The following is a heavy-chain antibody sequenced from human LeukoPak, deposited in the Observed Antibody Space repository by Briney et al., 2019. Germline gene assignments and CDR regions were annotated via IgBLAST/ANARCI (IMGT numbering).Heavy chain of an antibody. CDR1: GGSFSGYD. V-gene: IGHV4-34*01. CDR3: ARDSEYSSGWS. J-gene: IGHJ4*02. D-gene: IGHD6-19*01. CDR2: INHSGST. Sequence: SETLSLTCAVYGGSFSGYDCIWSRQPPGKGLEWIGEINHSGSTNYNPSLKSRVTISVDTSKNQFSLKLSSVTAADTAVHYCARDSEYSSGWSWGQGTLVTVSS.